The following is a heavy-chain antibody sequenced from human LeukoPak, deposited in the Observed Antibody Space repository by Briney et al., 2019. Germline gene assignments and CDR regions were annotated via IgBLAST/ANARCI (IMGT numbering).Heavy chain of an antibody. D-gene: IGHD3-10*01. CDR3: ARAQLLWSTGGDSDY. J-gene: IGHJ4*02. CDR2: INHSGST. V-gene: IGHV4-34*01. CDR1: GGSFSGYY. Sequence: PSETLSLTCAVYGGSFSGYYWSWIRQPPGKGLEWIGEINHSGSTNYNPSLKSRVTISVDTSKNQFSLKLSSVTAADTAVYYCARAQLLWSTGGDSDYWGQGTLVTVSS.